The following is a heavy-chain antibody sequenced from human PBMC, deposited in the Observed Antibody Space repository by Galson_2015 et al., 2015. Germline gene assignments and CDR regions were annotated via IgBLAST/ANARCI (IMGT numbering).Heavy chain of an antibody. CDR3: ARPWGSCTSCSYDF. CDR2: MNPKSGNT. Sequence: SVKVSCKASGYTFTNYDLNWVRQAAGLGLEWMGWMNPKSGNTDYAQKFQGRVTMTRDTSTGTAYLELSSLTSEDTAVYYCARPWGSCTSCSYDFWGQGTLVTVSS. CDR1: GYTFTNYD. V-gene: IGHV1-8*01. J-gene: IGHJ4*02. D-gene: IGHD2-2*01.